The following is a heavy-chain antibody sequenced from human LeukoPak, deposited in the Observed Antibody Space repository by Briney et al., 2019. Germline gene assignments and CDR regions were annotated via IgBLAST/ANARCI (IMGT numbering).Heavy chain of an antibody. D-gene: IGHD2-15*01. CDR1: GGSVSSGSYY. J-gene: IGHJ4*02. CDR2: IYYSGST. Sequence: SETLSLTCTVSGGSVSSGSYYWSWIRQPPGKGLEWIGYIYYSGSTNYNPSLKSRVTISVDTSKNQFSLKLSSVTAADTAVYYCARSFGYFDDWGQGTLVTVSS. V-gene: IGHV4-61*01. CDR3: ARSFGYFDD.